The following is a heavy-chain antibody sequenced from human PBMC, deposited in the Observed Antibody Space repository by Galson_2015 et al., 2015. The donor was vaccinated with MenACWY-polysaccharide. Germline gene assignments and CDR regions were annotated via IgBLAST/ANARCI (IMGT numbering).Heavy chain of an antibody. CDR1: GFTFNSYA. J-gene: IGHJ6*02. CDR2: ISGSGDNT. D-gene: IGHD3-10*01. Sequence: SLRLSCAVSGFTFNSYAMSWVRQAPGKGLEWVSAISGSGDNTYYAGSVRGRFTISRDNSKNTLFLQMNSLRVEDTAVYYCARRAPGWELFRQFFYYGMDVWGQGTTVTVSS. V-gene: IGHV3-23*01. CDR3: ARRAPGWELFRQFFYYGMDV.